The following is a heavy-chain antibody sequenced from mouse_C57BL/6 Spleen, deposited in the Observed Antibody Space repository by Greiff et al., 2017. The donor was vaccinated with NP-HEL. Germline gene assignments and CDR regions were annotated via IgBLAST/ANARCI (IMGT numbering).Heavy chain of an antibody. J-gene: IGHJ3*01. CDR1: GYAFSSSW. CDR3: ARSGSGYWFAY. Sequence: VQLQESGPELVKPGASVKISCKASGYAFSSSWMNWVKQRPGKGLEWIGRIYPGDGDTNYNGKFKGKATLTADKSSSTAYMQLSSLTSEDSAVYCCARSGSGYWFAYWGQGTLVTVSA. D-gene: IGHD3-2*02. V-gene: IGHV1-82*01. CDR2: IYPGDGDT.